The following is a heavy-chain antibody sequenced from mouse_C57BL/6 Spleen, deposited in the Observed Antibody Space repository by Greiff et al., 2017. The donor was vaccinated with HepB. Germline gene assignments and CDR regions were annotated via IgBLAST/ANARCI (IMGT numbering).Heavy chain of an antibody. V-gene: IGHV2-2*01. J-gene: IGHJ1*03. Sequence: VQLQQSGPGLVQPSQSLSITCTVSGFSLTSYGVHWVRQSPGKGLEWLGVIWSGGSTDYNAAFISRRSISKDNSKSQVFFKMNRLQADDTAIYYCAGNRYYGPVWYFDVWGTGTTVTVSS. D-gene: IGHD1-1*01. CDR1: GFSLTSYG. CDR2: IWSGGST. CDR3: AGNRYYGPVWYFDV.